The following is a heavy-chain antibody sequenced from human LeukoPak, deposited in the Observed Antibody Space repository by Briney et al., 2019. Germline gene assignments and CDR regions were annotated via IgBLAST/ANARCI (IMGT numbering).Heavy chain of an antibody. D-gene: IGHD3-10*01. CDR1: GFTFTSSA. Sequence: EASVKVSCKASGFTFTSSAMQWVRQARGQRLEWIGWIVVGSGNTNYAQKFQERVTITRDMSTSTAYMELSSLRSEDTAVYYCAASYYYGSGSYYNGELDYWGQGTLVTVSS. CDR2: IVVGSGNT. J-gene: IGHJ4*02. V-gene: IGHV1-58*02. CDR3: AASYYYGSGSYYNGELDY.